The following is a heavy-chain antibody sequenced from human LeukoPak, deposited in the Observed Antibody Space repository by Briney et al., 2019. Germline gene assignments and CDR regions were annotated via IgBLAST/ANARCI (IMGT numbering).Heavy chain of an antibody. CDR1: GFTFSSYW. V-gene: IGHV3-74*01. Sequence: GGSLRLPCAASGFTFSSYWMHWVRQAPGKGLVWVSRINSDGSSTSYADSVKGRFTISRDNAKNTLYLQMNSLRAEDTAVYYCARDRGDCGGDCYWPYYYYYYGMDVWGQGTTVTVSS. J-gene: IGHJ6*02. D-gene: IGHD2-21*02. CDR3: ARDRGDCGGDCYWPYYYYYYGMDV. CDR2: INSDGSST.